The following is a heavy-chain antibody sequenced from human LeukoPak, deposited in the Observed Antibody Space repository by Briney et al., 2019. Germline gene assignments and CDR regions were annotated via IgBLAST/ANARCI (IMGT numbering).Heavy chain of an antibody. J-gene: IGHJ5*02. Sequence: SVKVSCKASGGTFSSYAISWVRQAPGQGLEWMGGIIPIFGTANYAQKFQGRVTITADKSTSTAYMELSSLRSEDTAVYYCARDNSVEDIAWWFDPWGQGTLVTVSP. CDR2: IIPIFGTA. D-gene: IGHD4-23*01. CDR1: GGTFSSYA. CDR3: ARDNSVEDIAWWFDP. V-gene: IGHV1-69*06.